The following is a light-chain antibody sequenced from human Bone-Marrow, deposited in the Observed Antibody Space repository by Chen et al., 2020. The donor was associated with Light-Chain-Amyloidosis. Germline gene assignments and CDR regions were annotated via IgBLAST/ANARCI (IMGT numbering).Light chain of an antibody. CDR1: QSVSNW. V-gene: IGKV1-5*03. Sequence: DIQMTQSPSTLSASVGDRVTITCRASQSVSNWLALYQHKPGKAPKLLMYKECTLEFGVPSRFSGSGWGTEFTVPISRLQPDYYATYYCQQYKNYAWTFGQGAEVEIK. CDR2: KEC. J-gene: IGKJ1*01. CDR3: QQYKNYAWT.